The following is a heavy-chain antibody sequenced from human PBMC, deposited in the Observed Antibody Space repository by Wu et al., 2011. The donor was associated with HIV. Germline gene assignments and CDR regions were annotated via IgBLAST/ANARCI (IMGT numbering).Heavy chain of an antibody. CDR2: INPSGGST. V-gene: IGHV1-46*01. J-gene: IGHJ5*02. CDR3: ARVIREGNQLLFSKLLVSWFDP. CDR1: GYTFTSYY. D-gene: IGHD2-2*01. Sequence: KVSCKASGYTFTSYYMHWVRQAPGQGLEWMGIINPSGGSTSYAQKFQGRVTMTRDTSTSTAYMELRSLRSDDTAVYYCARVIREGNQLLFSKLLVSWFDPWGQGTPVTVSS.